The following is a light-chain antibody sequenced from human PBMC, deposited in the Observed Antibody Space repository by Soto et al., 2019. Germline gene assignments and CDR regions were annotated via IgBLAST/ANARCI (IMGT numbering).Light chain of an antibody. V-gene: IGKV3D-20*01. J-gene: IGKJ1*01. CDR2: DAS. CDR3: QQYGSSPWT. Sequence: EIVLTQSPATLSLSPGERAALSCGASQSVSSNYLAWYQQKPGLAPRLLIYDASRRATGIPDRFSGSGSGADFILSISRPEPEDFAVYYCQQYGSSPWTFGQGTKVDIK. CDR1: QSVSSNY.